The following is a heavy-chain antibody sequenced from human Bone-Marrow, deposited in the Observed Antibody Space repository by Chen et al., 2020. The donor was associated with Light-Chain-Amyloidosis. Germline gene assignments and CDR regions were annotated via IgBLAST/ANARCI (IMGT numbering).Heavy chain of an antibody. CDR2: ISLNSGIM. J-gene: IGHJ6*03. CDR1: GFTFDDFA. Sequence: EAQLVESGGGLVQPGRSLRLSCAASGFTFDDFAMHWVRQAPGKGLEWVSGISLNSGIMGYAESVRGRFNISRDNAKNSLDLQMNSLRPEDTALYYCVKSFAPHWYYMDVWGKGTSVTVSS. V-gene: IGHV3-9*01. CDR3: VKSFAPHWYYMDV. D-gene: IGHD1-1*01.